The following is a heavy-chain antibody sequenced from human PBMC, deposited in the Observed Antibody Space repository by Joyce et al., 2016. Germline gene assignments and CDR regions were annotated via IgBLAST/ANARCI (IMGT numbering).Heavy chain of an antibody. J-gene: IGHJ4*02. Sequence: EVQLVQSGAEVKKPGESLTISCMASGYTFANYWISWVRQMPGKGLEWMGVIYPGDSDTTYSPSFRGQVTISVDKSINSAYLQWSSLKASDTAIYYCSRHRAGSSSSEFDFWGQGTLVTVSS. CDR2: IYPGDSDT. V-gene: IGHV5-51*01. CDR3: SRHRAGSSSSEFDF. D-gene: IGHD6-19*01. CDR1: GYTFANYW.